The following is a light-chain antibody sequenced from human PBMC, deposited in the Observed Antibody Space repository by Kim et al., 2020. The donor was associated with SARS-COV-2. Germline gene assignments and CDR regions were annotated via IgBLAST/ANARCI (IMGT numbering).Light chain of an antibody. V-gene: IGKV3-20*01. Sequence: EIVLTQSPGTLSLSPGEGASLSCRASQTVTDNYLGWYQQRPGQAPRLLIYDVSTRATGVPDRFSGSGSGTDFSLSISRLEPEDSAVYYCQWYGSTPRTFGQGTKLEI. CDR3: QWYGSTPRT. CDR2: DVS. J-gene: IGKJ1*01. CDR1: QTVTDNY.